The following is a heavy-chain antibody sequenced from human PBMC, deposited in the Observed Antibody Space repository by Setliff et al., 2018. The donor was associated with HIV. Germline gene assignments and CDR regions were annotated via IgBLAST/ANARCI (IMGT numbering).Heavy chain of an antibody. V-gene: IGHV3-53*04. CDR3: ARDRSGGDTFDI. Sequence: PGGSLRLSCAASGFTFSDYYMSWIRQAPGKGLEWVSILYSTGSTFYADSVKGRFTISRHNSKNTLYLQMNSLRADDTAVYYCARDRSGGDTFDIWGQGTMVT. CDR2: LYSTGST. D-gene: IGHD2-21*02. CDR1: GFTFSDYY. J-gene: IGHJ3*02.